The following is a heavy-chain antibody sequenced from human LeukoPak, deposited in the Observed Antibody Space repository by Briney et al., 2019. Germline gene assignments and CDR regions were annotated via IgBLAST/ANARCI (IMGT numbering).Heavy chain of an antibody. Sequence: GGSLRLSCAASGFTFGSYSMNWVRQAPGKGLEWVSSISSSSSYIYYADSVKGRFAISRDNAKNSLYLQMNSLRAEDTAVYYCARDMSIAAAGTHRGDYWGQGTLVTVSS. CDR3: ARDMSIAAAGTHRGDY. CDR1: GFTFGSYS. V-gene: IGHV3-21*01. J-gene: IGHJ4*02. D-gene: IGHD6-13*01. CDR2: ISSSSSYI.